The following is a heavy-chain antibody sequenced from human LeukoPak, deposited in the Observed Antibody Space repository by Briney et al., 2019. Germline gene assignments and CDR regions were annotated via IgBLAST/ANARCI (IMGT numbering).Heavy chain of an antibody. CDR2: INWNGGST. Sequence: PGGSLRLSCAASGFTFDDYGLSWVRQAPGKGLEWFCGINWNGGSTAYTDSVKGRFTISRDNAKNSLYLQMNSLRAEDTALYYCARVTYYDSLYYFDYWGQGTLVTVSS. V-gene: IGHV3-20*04. CDR1: GFTFDDYG. D-gene: IGHD5-12*01. CDR3: ARVTYYDSLYYFDY. J-gene: IGHJ4*02.